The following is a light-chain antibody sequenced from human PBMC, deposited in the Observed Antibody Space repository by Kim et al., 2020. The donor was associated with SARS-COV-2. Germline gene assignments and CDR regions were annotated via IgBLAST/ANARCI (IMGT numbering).Light chain of an antibody. V-gene: IGKV3-11*01. CDR1: QSVSGH. CDR3: QQRSTWPV. CDR2: DTS. J-gene: IGKJ4*01. Sequence: SRWPGEWAARSCRARQSVSGHCGWYQQNPGQAPRLLIYDTSDRATCIPARFSGSGSGTDFTLTISSLEPEDFAVYYCQQRSTWPVFGGGTKVDIK.